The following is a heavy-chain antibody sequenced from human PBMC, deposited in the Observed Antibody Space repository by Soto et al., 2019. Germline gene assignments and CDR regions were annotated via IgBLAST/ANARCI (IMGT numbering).Heavy chain of an antibody. J-gene: IGHJ6*02. CDR1: GFTFSSYS. D-gene: IGHD2-8*01. Sequence: GSLRLSCAASGFTFSSYSMNWVRQAPGKGLEWVSYISISSDSRYYADSVKGRFTISRDNAKKSLYLQMNSLRDEDTAVYYCAREKFCKNGVCAYHDYGMDVWGQGTTVTVSS. V-gene: IGHV3-48*02. CDR3: AREKFCKNGVCAYHDYGMDV. CDR2: ISISSDSR.